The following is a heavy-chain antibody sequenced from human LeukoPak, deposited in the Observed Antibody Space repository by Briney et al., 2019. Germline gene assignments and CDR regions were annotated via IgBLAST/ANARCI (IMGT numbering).Heavy chain of an antibody. V-gene: IGHV4-59*01. D-gene: IGHD3-22*01. CDR2: IYYSGST. CDR3: AISYDSSGYYYYFDY. CDR1: GGSISSYY. Sequence: SETLSLTCTVSGGSISSYYWSWIRQPPGKGLEWIGYIYYSGSTNYNPSLKSRVTISVDTSKNQFSLKLSSVTAADTAVYYCAISYDSSGYYYYFDYWGQGILVTVSS. J-gene: IGHJ4*02.